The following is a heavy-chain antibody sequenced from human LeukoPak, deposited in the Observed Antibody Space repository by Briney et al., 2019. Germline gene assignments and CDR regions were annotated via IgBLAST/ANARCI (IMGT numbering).Heavy chain of an antibody. Sequence: GRSLRLSCTASGFTFSSYAFHWVRQAPGKGREWVAIISYDGGFKYYTDSVKGRFTISRDNSKSTLYLQMNSLRAEDTAVYHCARSPYYDSSTYQDFWGQGTLVTVSS. CDR1: GFTFSSYA. CDR3: ARSPYYDSSTYQDF. CDR2: ISYDGGFK. J-gene: IGHJ4*02. V-gene: IGHV3-30-3*01. D-gene: IGHD3-22*01.